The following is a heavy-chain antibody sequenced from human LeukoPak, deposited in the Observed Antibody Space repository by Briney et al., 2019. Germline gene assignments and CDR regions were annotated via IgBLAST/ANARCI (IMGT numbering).Heavy chain of an antibody. CDR2: ISYDGSNK. CDR1: GFTFSSYA. V-gene: IGHV3-30-3*01. CDR3: ARAPRGPYYYYGMDV. Sequence: PGGSLRLSCAASGFTFSSYAMHWVRQAPGKGLEWVAVISYDGSNKYYADSVKGRFTISRDNSKNTLYLQMNSLRAEDTAVYYCARAPRGPYYYYGMDVWGQGTTVIVSS. D-gene: IGHD3-10*01. J-gene: IGHJ6*02.